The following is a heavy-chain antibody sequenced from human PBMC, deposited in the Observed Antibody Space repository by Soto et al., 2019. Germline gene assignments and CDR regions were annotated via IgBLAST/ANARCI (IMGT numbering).Heavy chain of an antibody. CDR1: GYTFTGYG. CDR2: VSGSNGDT. J-gene: IGHJ4*02. D-gene: IGHD3-22*01. CDR3: ARDISYFHDYSGYSNLDY. V-gene: IGHV1-18*01. Sequence: QIQLEQSGTEVKRPGASVKVSCRVPGYTFTGYGISWMRQAPGQGLEGMGWVSGSNGDTKYVENYQGRVTMTIDTATSTAYMELRSVRSEDTAVYYCARDISYFHDYSGYSNLDYWGQGTLVTVSP.